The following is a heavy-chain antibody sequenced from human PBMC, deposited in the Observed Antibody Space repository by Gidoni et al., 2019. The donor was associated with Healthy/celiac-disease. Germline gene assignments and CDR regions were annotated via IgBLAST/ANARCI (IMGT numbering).Heavy chain of an antibody. V-gene: IGHV4-61*02. CDR1: GGSISSGSYY. CDR2: IYTSGST. D-gene: IGHD1-26*01. Sequence: QVQLQESGPGLVKPSQTLSLTCTVSGGSISSGSYYWSWIRQPAGKGLEWIGRIYTSGSTNYNPSLKSRVTISVDTSKNQFSLKLSSVTAADTAVYYCASGSYGGSDWGQGTLVTVSS. J-gene: IGHJ4*02. CDR3: ASGSYGGSD.